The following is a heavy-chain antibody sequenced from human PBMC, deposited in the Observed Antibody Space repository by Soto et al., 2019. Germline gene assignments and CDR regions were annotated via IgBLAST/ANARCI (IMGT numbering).Heavy chain of an antibody. CDR1: GGSISSYY. CDR2: IYYSGST. D-gene: IGHD2-8*01. J-gene: IGHJ2*01. Sequence: QVQLQESGPGLVKPSETLSLTCTVSGGSISSYYWSWIRQPPGKGLEWIGYIYYSGSTNYNPSLKSRVTISVDTSKNQFCLKLSSVTAADTAVYYCARSGGPEWPGQSWYFDLWGRGTLVTVSS. CDR3: ARSGGPEWPGQSWYFDL. V-gene: IGHV4-59*08.